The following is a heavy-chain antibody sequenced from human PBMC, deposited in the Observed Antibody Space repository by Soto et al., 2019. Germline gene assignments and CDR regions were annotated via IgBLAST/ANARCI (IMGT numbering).Heavy chain of an antibody. CDR3: DGMTYHRGLRFEP. CDR2: IYQSGVT. D-gene: IGHD2-21*01. J-gene: IGHJ5*02. Sequence: SDTLSLTCDISGYSYSIGTCSWSWIRQPPGKALQWIGFIYQSGVTSYNPSLASRVSISLDRSNNRCSLKLKSVTAADTAVYFCDGMTYHRGLRFEPRGPGTLVTVSS. V-gene: IGHV4-30-2*01. CDR1: GYSYSIGTCS.